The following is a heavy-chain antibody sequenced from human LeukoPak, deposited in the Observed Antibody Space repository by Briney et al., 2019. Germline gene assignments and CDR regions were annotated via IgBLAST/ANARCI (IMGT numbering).Heavy chain of an antibody. CDR2: FYYSGST. D-gene: IGHD3-10*01. Sequence: SQTVSLTRPFCVGSNRSGDYHWSWVRRHPGRGVEWIGYFYYSGSTYYNPSLRSRVTLSVDQSKNQLSLHLSSVTAADPAVYYRTRGPANDNYYGWGQGTLVSVSS. J-gene: IGHJ4*02. CDR1: VGSNRSGDYH. CDR3: TRGPANDNYYG. V-gene: IGHV4-31*03.